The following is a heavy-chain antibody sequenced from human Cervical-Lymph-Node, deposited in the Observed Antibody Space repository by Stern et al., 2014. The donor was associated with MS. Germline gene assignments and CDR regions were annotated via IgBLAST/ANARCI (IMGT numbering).Heavy chain of an antibody. CDR3: ARGSRNYYDSGAPGDS. V-gene: IGHV3-64*01. CDR2: ISSNGGST. J-gene: IGHJ4*02. D-gene: IGHD3-22*01. Sequence: EVQLVESGGGLVQPGGSLRLSCAASGFTFSSYAMHWVRQAPGKGLEYVSVISSNGGSTYYANSVKGRFTISRDNSKNTLYLQMGSLRAEDMAVYYCARGSRNYYDSGAPGDSWGQGTLVTVSS. CDR1: GFTFSSYA.